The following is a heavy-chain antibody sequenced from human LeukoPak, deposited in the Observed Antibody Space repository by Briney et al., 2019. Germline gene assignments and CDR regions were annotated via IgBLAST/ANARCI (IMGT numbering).Heavy chain of an antibody. J-gene: IGHJ4*02. D-gene: IGHD2-21*01. Sequence: PGGSLRLSCAASGFTFSSYSMNWVRQAPGKGLEWVSYISSSSSTIYYADSVKGRFTISRDNAKNSLYLQMNSLRAEDTAVYYCAREDDIVANWGQGTLVTVSS. CDR1: GFTFSSYS. CDR3: AREDDIVAN. CDR2: ISSSSSTI. V-gene: IGHV3-48*01.